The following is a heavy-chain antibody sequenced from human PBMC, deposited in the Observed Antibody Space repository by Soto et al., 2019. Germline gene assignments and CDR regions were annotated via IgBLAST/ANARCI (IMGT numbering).Heavy chain of an antibody. CDR1: GGTFSSYT. D-gene: IGHD6-19*01. CDR2: IIPILGIA. J-gene: IGHJ6*03. V-gene: IGHV1-69*02. Sequence: ASVKVSCKASGGTFSSYTISWVRQAPGQGLEWMGRIIPILGIANYAQKFQGRVTITADKSTSTAYMELSSLRSEDTAVYYCARGAVAGTVHYYYMDVWGKGTTVTVSS. CDR3: ARGAVAGTVHYYYMDV.